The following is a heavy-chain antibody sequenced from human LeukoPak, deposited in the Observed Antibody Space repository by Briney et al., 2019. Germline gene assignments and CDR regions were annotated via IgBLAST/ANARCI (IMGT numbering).Heavy chain of an antibody. J-gene: IGHJ4*02. CDR3: ARSLGYCSGGSCYSVFPIDY. D-gene: IGHD2-15*01. CDR1: GFTFSDYY. CDR2: ISSSGSTI. Sequence: GSLRLSCAASGFTFSDYYMSWIRQAPGKGLEWVSYISSSGSTIYYADSVKGRFTISRDNAKNSLYLQMNSLRAEDTAVYYCARSLGYCSGGSCYSVFPIDYWGQGTLVTVSS. V-gene: IGHV3-11*01.